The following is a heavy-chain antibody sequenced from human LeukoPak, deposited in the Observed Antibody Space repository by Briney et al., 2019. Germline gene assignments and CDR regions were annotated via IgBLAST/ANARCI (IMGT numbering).Heavy chain of an antibody. D-gene: IGHD2-15*01. J-gene: IGHJ5*02. Sequence: SETLSLTCTVSGGSIRSSYYYWSWIRQPPGKGLEWIGEINHSGSTNYNPSLKSRVTISVDTSKNQFSLKLSSVTAADTAVYYCARRVVVAATLGPNWFDPWGQGTLVTVSS. CDR2: INHSGST. V-gene: IGHV4-39*07. CDR1: GGSIRSSYYY. CDR3: ARRVVVAATLGPNWFDP.